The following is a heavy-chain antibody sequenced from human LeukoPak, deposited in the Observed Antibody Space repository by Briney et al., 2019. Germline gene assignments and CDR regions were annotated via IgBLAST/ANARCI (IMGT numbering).Heavy chain of an antibody. V-gene: IGHV4-4*07. Sequence: PSETLSLTCTVSGGPMISYYWTWIRQPAGKGLEWIGRMYTSGSTNYNPSLKSRVTMSIDTSKKQFSLRLHSVTAADTAVYYCATYDQQLAFDNWGQGTLVTVSS. J-gene: IGHJ4*02. D-gene: IGHD6-13*01. CDR2: MYTSGST. CDR1: GGPMISYY. CDR3: ATYDQQLAFDN.